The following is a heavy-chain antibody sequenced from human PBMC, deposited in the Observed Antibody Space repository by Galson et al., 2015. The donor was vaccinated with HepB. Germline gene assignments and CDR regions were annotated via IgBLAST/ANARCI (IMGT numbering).Heavy chain of an antibody. D-gene: IGHD3-16*02. CDR2: IWYDGSNK. V-gene: IGHV3-33*06. Sequence: SLRLSCAASGFTFSSYGMHWVRQAPGKGLEWVAVIWYDGSNKYYADSVKGRFTISRDNSKNTLYLQMNSLRAEDTAVYYCAKAFGITFGGVIDNYYYYGMDVWGQGTTVTVSS. CDR3: AKAFGITFGGVIDNYYYYGMDV. CDR1: GFTFSSYG. J-gene: IGHJ6*02.